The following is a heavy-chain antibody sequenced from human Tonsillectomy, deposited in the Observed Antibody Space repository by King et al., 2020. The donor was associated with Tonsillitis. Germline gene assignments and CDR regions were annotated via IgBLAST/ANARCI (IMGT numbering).Heavy chain of an antibody. CDR1: GFTFSSYG. D-gene: IGHD6-13*01. V-gene: IGHV3-30*02. CDR2: IRYDGSNK. Sequence: VQLVESGGGVVQPGGSLRLSCAASGFTFSSYGMHWVRQAPGKGLEWVAFIRYDGSNKYYADSVKGRFTISRDNSKNTLYLQMNSLRADDTAVYYCAKPRWYPYYFDYWGQGTLVTVSS. J-gene: IGHJ4*02. CDR3: AKPRWYPYYFDY.